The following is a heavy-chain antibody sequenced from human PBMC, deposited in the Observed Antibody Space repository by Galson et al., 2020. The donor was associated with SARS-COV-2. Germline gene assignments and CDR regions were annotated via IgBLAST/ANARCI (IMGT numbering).Heavy chain of an antibody. V-gene: IGHV3-7*01. CDR1: GFTFSNSC. CDR3: ARGGSTSSWYWRV. D-gene: IGHD6-13*01. CDR2: INKDGSEK. J-gene: IGHJ4*02. Sequence: GGSLRLSCAASGFTFSNSCMTWVRQAPGKGLEWVANINKDGSEKFYADSEKGRFTTARDNAQNSLYLQMSSLRVEDTAVYYCARGGSTSSWYWRVWGRGTLVTVSS.